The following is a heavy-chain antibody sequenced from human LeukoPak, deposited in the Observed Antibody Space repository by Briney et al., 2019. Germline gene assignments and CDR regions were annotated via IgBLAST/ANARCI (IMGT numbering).Heavy chain of an antibody. J-gene: IGHJ6*02. CDR1: GYSFTSYW. CDR3: ARLGVAAADDYYYGMDV. D-gene: IGHD6-13*01. CDR2: IDPSDSYT. Sequence: HGESLQISCKGSGYSFTSYWISWGRQVPGKGLEWRGRIDPSDSYTNYSPSFQGHVTISADKSISTAYLQWSSLKASDTAMYYCARLGVAAADDYYYGMDVWGQGTTVTVSS. V-gene: IGHV5-10-1*01.